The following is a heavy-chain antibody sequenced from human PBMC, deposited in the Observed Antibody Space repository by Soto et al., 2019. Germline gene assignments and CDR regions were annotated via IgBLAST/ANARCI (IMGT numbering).Heavy chain of an antibody. CDR2: ISYDGSNK. J-gene: IGHJ4*02. V-gene: IGHV3-30*18. D-gene: IGHD4-17*01. Sequence: QVQLVESGGGVVQPGRSLRLSCAASGFTFSSYGMHWVRQAPGKGLEWVAVISYDGSNKYYADSVKGRFTISRDNSKNTLYLQMNSLRAEDTAVYYCAKGVTTVVTWAGYFDYWGQGTLVTVSS. CDR3: AKGVTTVVTWAGYFDY. CDR1: GFTFSSYG.